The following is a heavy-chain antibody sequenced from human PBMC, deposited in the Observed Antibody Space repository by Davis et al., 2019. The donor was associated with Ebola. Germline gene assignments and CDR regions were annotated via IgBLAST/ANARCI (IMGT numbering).Heavy chain of an antibody. D-gene: IGHD3-22*01. Sequence: GGSLRLSCAASGFTFSSYGMHWVRQAPGKGLEWVAFIRYDGSNKYYADSVKGRFTISRDNSKNTLYLQMNSLRAEDTAVYYCARFRSIDSSGRVRDNWGQGTLVTVSS. CDR1: GFTFSSYG. J-gene: IGHJ4*02. CDR3: ARFRSIDSSGRVRDN. CDR2: IRYDGSNK. V-gene: IGHV3-30*02.